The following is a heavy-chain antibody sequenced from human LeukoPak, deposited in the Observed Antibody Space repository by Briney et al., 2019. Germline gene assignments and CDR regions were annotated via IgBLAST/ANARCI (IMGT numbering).Heavy chain of an antibody. V-gene: IGHV4-34*01. D-gene: IGHD3-22*01. J-gene: IGHJ4*02. CDR3: ARGFYYETSAYFDY. CDR2: INHSGST. Sequence: SETLSLTCAVYGESFSGYYWSWIRQPPGKGPEWIGEINHSGSTNYNPSLESRVTISVDTSKNQFSLKLSSVTAADTAVYYCARGFYYETSAYFDYWGQGTLVTVSS. CDR1: GESFSGYY.